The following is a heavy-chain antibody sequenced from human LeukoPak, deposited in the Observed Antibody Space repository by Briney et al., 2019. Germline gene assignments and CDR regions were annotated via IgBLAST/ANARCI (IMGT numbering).Heavy chain of an antibody. CDR3: AREGGYSGYDRAFDI. V-gene: IGHV1-69*13. D-gene: IGHD5-12*01. J-gene: IGHJ3*02. CDR2: IIPIFGTA. Sequence: GASVKVSCKASGGTFSSYAISWVRQAPGQGLEWMGGIIPIFGTANYAQKFQGRVTITADESTSTAYMELSSLRSEDTAVYYCAREGGYSGYDRAFDIWGQGTMVTVSS. CDR1: GGTFSSYA.